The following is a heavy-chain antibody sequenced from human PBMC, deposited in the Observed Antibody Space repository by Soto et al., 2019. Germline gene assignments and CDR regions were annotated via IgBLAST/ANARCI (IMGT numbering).Heavy chain of an antibody. D-gene: IGHD3-22*01. CDR3: AIDTYYYDSSGYSFDY. CDR1: GFTFSSYA. CDR2: ISYDGSNK. Sequence: GGSLRLSCAASGFTFSSYAMHWVRQAPGKGLEWVAVISYDGSNKCYADSVKGRFTISRDNSKNTLYLQMNSLRAEDTAVYYCAIDTYYYDSSGYSFDYRGQGTLVTGSS. J-gene: IGHJ4*02. V-gene: IGHV3-30-3*01.